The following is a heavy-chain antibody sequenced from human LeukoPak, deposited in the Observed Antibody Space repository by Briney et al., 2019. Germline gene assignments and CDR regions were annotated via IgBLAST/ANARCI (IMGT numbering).Heavy chain of an antibody. J-gene: IGHJ4*02. CDR2: ISYDGSNK. CDR3: ATTVSNYFDY. CDR1: GFTFSSYA. Sequence: GGSLRLSCAASGFTFSSYAMHWVRQAPGKELEWVAVISYDGSNKYYADSVKGRFTISKDNSKNTLYLQMNSLRAEDTAVYYCATTVSNYFDYWGQGTLVTVSS. D-gene: IGHD4-17*01. V-gene: IGHV3-30-3*01.